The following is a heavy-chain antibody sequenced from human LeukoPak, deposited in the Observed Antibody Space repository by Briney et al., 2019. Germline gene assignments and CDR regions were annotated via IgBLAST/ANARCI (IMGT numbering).Heavy chain of an antibody. CDR2: INTDGSST. J-gene: IGHJ4*02. D-gene: IGHD2-15*01. Sequence: GGSLRLSCATSGFTFSSYWMHWVRRAPGKGLVWVSRINTDGSSTIYADSVKGRFTISRDNSKNTLYLQMNSLRAEDTAVYYCASGEGYCSGGSCYYDYWGQGTLVTVSS. V-gene: IGHV3-74*01. CDR3: ASGEGYCSGGSCYYDY. CDR1: GFTFSSYW.